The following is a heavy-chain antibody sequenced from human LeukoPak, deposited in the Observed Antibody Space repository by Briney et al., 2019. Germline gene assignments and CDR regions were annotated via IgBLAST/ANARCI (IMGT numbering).Heavy chain of an antibody. J-gene: IGHJ4*02. CDR2: IYTSGTT. D-gene: IGHD4-17*01. CDR1: GGSISSYY. CDR3: ARLSTVTTSFDY. V-gene: IGHV4-4*07. Sequence: SETLSLTCTVSGGSISSYYWSWIWHPAGKGLEWIGRIYTSGTTHYNPSLKSRVTMSVDTSKNQFSLKLSSVTAADTAVYYCARLSTVTTSFDYWGQGTLVTVSS.